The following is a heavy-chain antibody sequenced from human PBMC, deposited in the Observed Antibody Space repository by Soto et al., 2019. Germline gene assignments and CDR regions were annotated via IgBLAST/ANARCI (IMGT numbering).Heavy chain of an antibody. V-gene: IGHV3-9*01. D-gene: IGHD6-6*01. CDR3: AKAGDSSSSHLYYFDY. CDR1: GVTFDDYA. Sequence: GGSLRLSCAASGVTFDDYAMHWVRQATGKGLEWVSGISWNSGSIGYADSVKGRFTISRDNAKNSLYLQMNSLRAEDTALYYCAKAGDSSSSHLYYFDYWGQGTLVTVSS. CDR2: ISWNSGSI. J-gene: IGHJ4*02.